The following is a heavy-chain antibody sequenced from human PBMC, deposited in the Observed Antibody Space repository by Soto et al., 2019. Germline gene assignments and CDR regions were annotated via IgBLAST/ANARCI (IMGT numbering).Heavy chain of an antibody. CDR3: ARGGYCSGGSCYDAFDI. J-gene: IGHJ3*02. CDR1: GYTFTSYG. D-gene: IGHD2-15*01. CDR2: ISAYNGNT. V-gene: IGHV1-18*04. Sequence: ASVKVSCKGSGYTFTSYGISWVRQAPGQGLEWMGWISAYNGNTNYAQKLQGRVTMTTDTSTSTAYMELRSLRSDDTAVYYCARGGYCSGGSCYDAFDIWGQGTMVTVSS.